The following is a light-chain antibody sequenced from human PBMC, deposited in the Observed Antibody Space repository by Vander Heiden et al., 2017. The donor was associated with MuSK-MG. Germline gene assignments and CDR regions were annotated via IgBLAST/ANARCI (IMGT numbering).Light chain of an antibody. CDR1: SSNIGAGYD. J-gene: IGLJ2*01. CDR2: GNS. Sequence: QSVLTQPPSVSGAPGQRVTISCTGSSSNIGAGYDVHWYQQLPGTAPKLLIYGNSNRPSGVPDRFSGSKSGTSASLAITGLQAEDEADYYCQSYDSSQRVVFGGGTKL. V-gene: IGLV1-40*01. CDR3: QSYDSSQRVV.